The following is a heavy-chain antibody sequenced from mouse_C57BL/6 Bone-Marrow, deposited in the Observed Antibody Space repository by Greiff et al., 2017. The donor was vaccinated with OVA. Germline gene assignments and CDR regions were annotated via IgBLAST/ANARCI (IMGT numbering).Heavy chain of an antibody. CDR1: GYTFTSSG. D-gene: IGHD3-2*02. CDR3: ARCRFRQQYFDV. CDR2: IYPRGGNT. J-gene: IGHJ1*03. V-gene: IGHV1-81*01. Sequence: QVQLQQSGAELARPGASVKLSCKASGYTFTSSGISWVKQRPGQGLEWIGEIYPRGGNTSYNEKFKGKATLTADKSSSTAYMELRSQTSEDSGVYFCARCRFRQQYFDVWGTGTTVTVSS.